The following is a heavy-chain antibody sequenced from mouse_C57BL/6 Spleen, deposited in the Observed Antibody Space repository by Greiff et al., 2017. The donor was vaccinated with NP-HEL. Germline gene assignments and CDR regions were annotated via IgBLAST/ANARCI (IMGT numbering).Heavy chain of an antibody. CDR1: GYTFTSYW. J-gene: IGHJ1*03. D-gene: IGHD1-1*01. CDR2: IDPSDSYT. Sequence: QVQLQQPGAELVRPGTSVKLSCKASGYTFTSYWMHWVKQRPGQGLEWIGVIDPSDSYTNYNQKFKGKATLTVDTSSSTAYMQLSSLTSEDSAVYYCARTYGSSSRYFDVWGTGTTVTVSS. V-gene: IGHV1-59*01. CDR3: ARTYGSSSRYFDV.